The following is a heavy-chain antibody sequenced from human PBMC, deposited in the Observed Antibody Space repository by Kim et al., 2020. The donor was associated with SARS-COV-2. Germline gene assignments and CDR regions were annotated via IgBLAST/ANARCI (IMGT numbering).Heavy chain of an antibody. CDR2: IYYSGST. Sequence: SETLSLTCTVSGGSVSSGSYYWSWIRQPPGKGLEWIGYIYYSGSTNYNPSLKSRVTTSVDTSKNQFSLKLSSVTAADTAVYYCAREGTTVGYDYWGQGTLVTVSS. CDR3: AREGTTVGYDY. CDR1: GGSVSSGSYY. J-gene: IGHJ4*02. D-gene: IGHD4-17*01. V-gene: IGHV4-61*01.